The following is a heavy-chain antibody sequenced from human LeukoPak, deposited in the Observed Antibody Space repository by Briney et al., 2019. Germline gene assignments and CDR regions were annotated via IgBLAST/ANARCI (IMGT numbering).Heavy chain of an antibody. Sequence: GGSLRPSCAASRFTFSSYDMHWVRQATGKGLEWVSAIGTAGDTYYPGSVKGRFTISRENAKNSLYLQMNSLRAGDTAVYYCARGPEMATNQDLYYFDYWGQGTLVTVSS. CDR3: ARGPEMATNQDLYYFDY. CDR1: RFTFSSYD. D-gene: IGHD5-24*01. CDR2: IGTAGDT. V-gene: IGHV3-13*01. J-gene: IGHJ4*02.